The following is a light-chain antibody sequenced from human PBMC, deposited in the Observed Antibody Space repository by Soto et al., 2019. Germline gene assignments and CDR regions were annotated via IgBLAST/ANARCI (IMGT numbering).Light chain of an antibody. CDR3: SSYTTVFTYV. CDR2: EVS. Sequence: QSALTQPASVSGSPGQSITVSCTGTSSDVGLYDYVSWFQQHPGKSPKLIIYEVSHRPSGVSSRFSGSKSGNTASPTISGLQTEDEADYYCSSYTTVFTYVFGTGTKV. J-gene: IGLJ1*01. CDR1: SSDVGLYDY. V-gene: IGLV2-14*01.